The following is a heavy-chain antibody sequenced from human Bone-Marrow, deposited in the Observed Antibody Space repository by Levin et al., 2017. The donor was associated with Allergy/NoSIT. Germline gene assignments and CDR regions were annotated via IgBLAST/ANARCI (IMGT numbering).Heavy chain of an antibody. CDR1: GFTFNDFY. J-gene: IGHJ4*02. CDR3: ATHPRAAY. D-gene: IGHD6-25*01. CDR2: IGSGGGPI. V-gene: IGHV3-11*01. Sequence: GGSLRLSCATSGFTFNDFYMTWIRQAPGKGLEFVSYIGSGGGPIYYADSVKGRFTISRDDAKKSLYLQMNSLRAEDTAVYYCATHPRAAYWGQGTLVTVSS.